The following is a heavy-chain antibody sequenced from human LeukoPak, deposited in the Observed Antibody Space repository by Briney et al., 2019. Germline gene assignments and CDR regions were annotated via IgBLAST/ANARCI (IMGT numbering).Heavy chain of an antibody. CDR1: GYTLTELS. V-gene: IGHV1-24*01. J-gene: IGHJ3*02. D-gene: IGHD3-16*02. CDR3: TREGVYSPDPTSYHRLPFDI. CDR2: FDPEDGET. Sequence: GASVKVSCKVSGYTLTELSMHWVRQAPGKGLEWMGGFDPEDGETIYAQKFQGRVTITADKFTNTAHLELSSLRSEDTAVYFCTREGVYSPDPTSYHRLPFDIWGKGTVVIVSS.